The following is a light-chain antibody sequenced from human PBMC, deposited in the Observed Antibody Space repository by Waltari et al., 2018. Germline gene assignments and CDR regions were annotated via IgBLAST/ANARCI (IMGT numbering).Light chain of an antibody. V-gene: IGLV2-23*02. CDR3: CSYAGSSTFV. CDR2: EVS. J-gene: IGLJ2*01. Sequence: SVSGYPGQSITISCTGTSSDVGSYNLVSWYQQHPGKAPKLLIYEVSKRPSGVSNRFSGSKSGNTASLTISGLQAEDEADYYCCSYAGSSTFVFGGGTKLTVL. CDR1: SSDVGSYNL.